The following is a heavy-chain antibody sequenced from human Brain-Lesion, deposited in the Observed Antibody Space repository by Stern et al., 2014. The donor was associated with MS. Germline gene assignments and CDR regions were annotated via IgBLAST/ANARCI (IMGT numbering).Heavy chain of an antibody. CDR3: ARGTYYYDSD. CDR1: GGSISSSSYY. Sequence: QLQLQESGPGLVKPSETLSLTCTVSGGSISSSSYYWGWIRQPPGKGLEWIGSIYYSGSTYYNPSLKSRLTISVDTSTNPFSLQRSSVTAADTAVYYCARGTYYYDSDWGQGTLVTVSS. CDR2: IYYSGST. J-gene: IGHJ4*02. V-gene: IGHV4-39*01. D-gene: IGHD3-22*01.